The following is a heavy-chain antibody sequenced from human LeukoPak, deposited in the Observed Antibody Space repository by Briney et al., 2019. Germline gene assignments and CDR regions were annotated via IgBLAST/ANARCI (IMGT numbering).Heavy chain of an antibody. D-gene: IGHD1-1*01. J-gene: IGHJ6*03. CDR1: GYTFTGYY. Sequence: GASVKVSCKASGYTFTGYYMHWVRQAPGQGLEWMGWINPNSGGTNYAQKFQGRVTMTWDTSISTAYMELSRLRSDDTAVYYCARDQWVWNDVFSDDYYYYMDVWGKGTTVTVSS. CDR3: ARDQWVWNDVFSDDYYYYMDV. CDR2: INPNSGGT. V-gene: IGHV1-2*02.